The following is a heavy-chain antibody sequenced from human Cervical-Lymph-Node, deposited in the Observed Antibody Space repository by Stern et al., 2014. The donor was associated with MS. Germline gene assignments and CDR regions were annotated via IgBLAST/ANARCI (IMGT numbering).Heavy chain of an antibody. CDR3: AKSTVTSLSDY. V-gene: IGHV3-23*04. D-gene: IGHD4-17*01. CDR2: ISGSGGCT. J-gene: IGHJ4*02. Sequence: EEQLVESGGGLVQPGGSLRLSCAASGFTFSRYAMSWVRQAPGKGLEGVSAISGSGGCTYYAELVKGRFTISRDNSKNTLYLQMNSLRAEDTAVYYCAKSTVTSLSDYWGQGTLVTVSS. CDR1: GFTFSRYA.